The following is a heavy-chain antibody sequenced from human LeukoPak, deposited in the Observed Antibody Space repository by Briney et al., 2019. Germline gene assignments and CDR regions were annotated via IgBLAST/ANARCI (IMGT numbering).Heavy chain of an antibody. Sequence: GASVKVSCKASGYTFTGYYMHWVRQAPGQGLEWMGWLNPNSGNTAYAQKFQGRVIMTRNTSKSTAYMELSSLRSEDTAVYYCARSGSYPRRFDYWGQGTLVTVSS. CDR2: LNPNSGNT. J-gene: IGHJ4*02. CDR3: ARSGSYPRRFDY. CDR1: GYTFTGYY. D-gene: IGHD1-26*01. V-gene: IGHV1-8*02.